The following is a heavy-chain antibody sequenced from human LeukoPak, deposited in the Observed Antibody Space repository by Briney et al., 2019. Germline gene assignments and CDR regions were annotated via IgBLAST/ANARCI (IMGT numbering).Heavy chain of an antibody. CDR2: IYYSGST. CDR3: AREVIPTNKFDP. V-gene: IGHV4-59*01. D-gene: IGHD1/OR15-1a*01. J-gene: IGHJ5*02. Sequence: SETLSLTCTVSGGSISSYYWSWIRQPPGKGLEWIGYIYYSGSTNYNPSLKSRVTISVDTSKNQFSLKLSSVTAADTAVYYCAREVIPTNKFDPWGQGTLVTVSS. CDR1: GGSISSYY.